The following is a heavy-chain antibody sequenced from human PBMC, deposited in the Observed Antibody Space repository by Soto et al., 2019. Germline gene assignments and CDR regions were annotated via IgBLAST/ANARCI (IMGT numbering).Heavy chain of an antibody. CDR2: ISAYNGNT. J-gene: IGHJ4*02. CDR3: ARLGSGSYFYAYFDY. D-gene: IGHD1-26*01. CDR1: GYTFTSYG. V-gene: IGHV1-18*01. Sequence: ASVKVSCKASGYTFTSYGISWVRQAPGQGLEWMGWISAYNGNTNYAQKLQGRVTMTTDTSTSAAYMELRSLRSDDTAVYYCARLGSGSYFYAYFDYWGQGTLVTVSS.